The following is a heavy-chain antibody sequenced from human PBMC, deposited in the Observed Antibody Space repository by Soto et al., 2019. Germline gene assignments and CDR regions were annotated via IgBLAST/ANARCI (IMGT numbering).Heavy chain of an antibody. J-gene: IGHJ1*01. CDR2: RSYSGNT. D-gene: IGHD2-15*01. CDR3: ARDMPAGFTHYFEP. V-gene: IGHV4-59*02. Sequence: SETLSLTCFVYGGSVTSYHWCWIRQFPGRGLEWIPYRSYSGNTNYNPSLQSLVTISLDTSKKQLSVTWTFMTEADTAVYYCARDMPAGFTHYFEPWGKGTLVTVSS. CDR1: GGSVTSYH.